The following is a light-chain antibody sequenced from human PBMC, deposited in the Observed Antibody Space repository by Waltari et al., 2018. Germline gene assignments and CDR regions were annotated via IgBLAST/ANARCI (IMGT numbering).Light chain of an antibody. J-gene: IGLJ1*01. CDR1: KLGNTF. Sequence: SSGLTQPPSVSVSTGQTATITCSGSKLGNTFASWYQQRPGQSPALVIYQDKKRPSGIPERFSGSNSGYTATLTISGALPMDEADYYCLAWDFSTAWTFGTGTRVTVL. V-gene: IGLV3-1*01. CDR2: QDK. CDR3: LAWDFSTAWT.